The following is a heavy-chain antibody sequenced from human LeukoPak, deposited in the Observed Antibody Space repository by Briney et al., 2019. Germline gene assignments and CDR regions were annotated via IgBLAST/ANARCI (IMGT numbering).Heavy chain of an antibody. CDR2: IYYSGST. Sequence: SETLSLTCTVSGGSISTYYWSWIRQPPGKGLEWIGYIYYSGSTNYNPSLKSRITMSVDTSKNQFSLKLNSVTAADTAVYYCARVGPPEYYFDYWGQGTLVTVSS. V-gene: IGHV4-59*01. J-gene: IGHJ4*02. CDR1: GGSISTYY. CDR3: ARVGPPEYYFDY.